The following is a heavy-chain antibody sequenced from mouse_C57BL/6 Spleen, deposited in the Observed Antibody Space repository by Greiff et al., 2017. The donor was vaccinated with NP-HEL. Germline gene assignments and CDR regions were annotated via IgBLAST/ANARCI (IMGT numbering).Heavy chain of an antibody. D-gene: IGHD3-1*01. J-gene: IGHJ4*01. Sequence: VQLKESGGGLVKPGGSLKLSCAASGFTFSSYAMSWVRQTPEKRLEWVATISDGGSYTYYPDNVKGRFTISIDKAKNNLYLQMSHLKSEDTAMYYCARRDGPLGYWGQGTSVTVSS. CDR3: ARRDGPLGY. CDR2: ISDGGSYT. V-gene: IGHV5-4*01. CDR1: GFTFSSYA.